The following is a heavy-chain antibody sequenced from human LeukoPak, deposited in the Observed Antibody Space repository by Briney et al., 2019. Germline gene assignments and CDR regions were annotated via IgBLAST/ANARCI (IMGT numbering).Heavy chain of an antibody. CDR3: AKRATVTTFSNHNYFDH. D-gene: IGHD4-17*01. CDR2: ISGSGGST. Sequence: GGSLRLSCAASGFTFSSYAMSWVRQAPGKGLEWVSAISGSGGSTYYADSVKGRFTISRDNSKNTLYLQMNSLRAEDTAVYYCAKRATVTTFSNHNYFDHWGQGTLVTVSS. J-gene: IGHJ4*02. CDR1: GFTFSSYA. V-gene: IGHV3-23*01.